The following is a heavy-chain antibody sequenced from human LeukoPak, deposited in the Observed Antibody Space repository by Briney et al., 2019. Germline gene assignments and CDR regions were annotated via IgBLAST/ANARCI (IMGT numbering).Heavy chain of an antibody. Sequence: PSETLSLTCTVSGGSISSYYWSWIRQPPGKGLEWIGYIYHSGSTYYNPSLKSRVTISVDRSKNQFSLKVSSVTAADTAVYYCVRRGPLNTSGWYLDYWGQGTLVAVSS. CDR2: IYHSGST. V-gene: IGHV4-59*12. CDR3: VRRGPLNTSGWYLDY. CDR1: GGSISSYY. J-gene: IGHJ4*02. D-gene: IGHD6-19*01.